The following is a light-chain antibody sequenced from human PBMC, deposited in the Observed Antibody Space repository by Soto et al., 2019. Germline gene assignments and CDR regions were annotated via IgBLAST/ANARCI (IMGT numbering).Light chain of an antibody. CDR3: QQYYDWWT. CDR2: GTS. V-gene: IGKV3-20*01. CDR1: QSVSSKY. Sequence: EIVLTQSPGTLSLSPGERATLSCRASQSVSSKYLAWYQQKPGQAPRVLIYGTSIRASGVPERFSGGGSGTDFTLTITRLEPEDFAVYYCQQYYDWWTFGQGTKVEVK. J-gene: IGKJ1*01.